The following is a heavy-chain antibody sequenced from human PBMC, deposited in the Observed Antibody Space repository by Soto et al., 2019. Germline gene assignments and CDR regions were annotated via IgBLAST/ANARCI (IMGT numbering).Heavy chain of an antibody. CDR2: IHYTGST. V-gene: IGHV4-30-4*01. Sequence: KPSETLSLTCAVSGGSIRSVDYYWSWIRQPPGKGLEWIGYIHYTGSTYYNPSLKSRVMMSVDTSRNQLSLTLKSVTAADTAVYYCARESVDLVSTVPYNYYGMDVWGQGTTVTVSS. J-gene: IGHJ6*02. CDR1: GGSIRSVDYY. CDR3: ARESVDLVSTVPYNYYGMDV. D-gene: IGHD4-4*01.